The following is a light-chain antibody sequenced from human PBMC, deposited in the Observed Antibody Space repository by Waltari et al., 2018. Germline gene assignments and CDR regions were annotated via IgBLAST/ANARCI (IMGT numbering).Light chain of an antibody. Sequence: DIQMTQTPSTLSAYVGDRVTITCRASQSISGCLAWYQQNPGKAPKLLIFDASKLESGVPSRFSGSGFGTEFALTISGLQPDDFATYFCQQYNSFFRTFGQGTKVEIK. CDR3: QQYNSFFRT. CDR2: DAS. J-gene: IGKJ1*01. CDR1: QSISGC. V-gene: IGKV1-5*01.